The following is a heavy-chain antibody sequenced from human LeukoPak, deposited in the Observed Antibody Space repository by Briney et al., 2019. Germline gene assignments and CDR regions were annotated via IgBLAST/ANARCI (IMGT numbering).Heavy chain of an antibody. V-gene: IGHV3-30*03. Sequence: GGSLRLSCAASGFPFSNYGMHWVRQAPGKGLEWVAVISYDGSNKYYTDSVKGRFTISRDNSKNTLFLQMNSLRVEDTAVYYCERDVVDSSGWYYRWFDPWGQGTLVTVSS. CDR1: GFPFSNYG. CDR3: ERDVVDSSGWYYRWFDP. D-gene: IGHD6-19*01. J-gene: IGHJ5*02. CDR2: ISYDGSNK.